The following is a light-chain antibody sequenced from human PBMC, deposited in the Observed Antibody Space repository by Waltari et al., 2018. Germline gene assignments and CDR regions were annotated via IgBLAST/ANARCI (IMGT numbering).Light chain of an antibody. CDR2: DVS. V-gene: IGLV2-14*03. J-gene: IGLJ3*02. CDR3: SSYTISSTLNWV. Sequence: TQPASVSGSPGQSITISCTGTSSDVGGFNFVSWYQQHPGKAPKLMIYDVSKRPSGVSNRFSGSKSGNTASLTISGLQAEDEADYYCSSYTISSTLNWVFGGGTKLTVL. CDR1: SSDVGGFNF.